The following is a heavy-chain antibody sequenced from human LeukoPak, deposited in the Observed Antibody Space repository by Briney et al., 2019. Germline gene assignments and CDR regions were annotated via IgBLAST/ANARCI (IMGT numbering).Heavy chain of an antibody. Sequence: SETLSLTCTVSGGSISSYYWSWIRQPPGKGLEWIGYIYYSGSTNYNPSLKSRVTISVDTSKNQFSLKLSSVTAADTAVYYCARGVLLTPGIAAARPDYWGQGTLVTVSS. J-gene: IGHJ4*02. V-gene: IGHV4-59*12. D-gene: IGHD6-13*01. CDR3: ARGVLLTPGIAAARPDY. CDR1: GGSISSYY. CDR2: IYYSGST.